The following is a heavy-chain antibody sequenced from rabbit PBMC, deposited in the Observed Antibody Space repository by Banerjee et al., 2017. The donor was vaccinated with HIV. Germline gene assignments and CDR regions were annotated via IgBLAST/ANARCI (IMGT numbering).Heavy chain of an antibody. CDR2: IDTGIGTT. V-gene: IGHV1S45*01. Sequence: QEQLVESGGGLVTPGASLTLTCTASGFTISSSYWICWVRQAPGKGLEWIACIDTGIGTTYYASWAKGRFTISKTSSTTVTLQMTSLTAADTATYFCARDYTHGYAGYAYAFRLWGQAPSSPS. J-gene: IGHJ4*01. CDR3: ARDYTHGYAGYAYAFRL. D-gene: IGHD6-1*01. CDR1: GFTISSSYW.